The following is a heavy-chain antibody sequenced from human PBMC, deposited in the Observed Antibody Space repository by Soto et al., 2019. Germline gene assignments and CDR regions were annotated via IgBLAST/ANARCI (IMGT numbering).Heavy chain of an antibody. J-gene: IGHJ6*02. D-gene: IGHD2-8*01. CDR1: GYSFTSYW. Sequence: PGESLKISCKGSGYSFTSYWIGWVRQMPGKGLEWMGIIYPGDSDTRYSPSFQGQVTISADKSISTAYLQWSSLKASDTAMYYCARLHGYCTNGVCYSYYGMDVWGQGTTVTVS. V-gene: IGHV5-51*01. CDR2: IYPGDSDT. CDR3: ARLHGYCTNGVCYSYYGMDV.